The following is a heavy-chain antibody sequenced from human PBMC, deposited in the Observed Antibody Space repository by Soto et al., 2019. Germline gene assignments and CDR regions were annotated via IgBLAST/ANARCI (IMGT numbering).Heavy chain of an antibody. CDR1: GFTFSNYA. V-gene: IGHV3-23*01. CDR2: ISGGGDYT. J-gene: IGHJ4*02. CDR3: AKGIDPTSAAPRRPFDY. Sequence: GGSLRLSCAASGFTFSNYAMSWVRQAPGKGLEWVSSISGGGDYTNYADSLKGRFTISRDNSKDTLFLQMNSLRAEDTAVYFCAKGIDPTSAAPRRPFDYWGQGTLVTVSS. D-gene: IGHD1-1*01.